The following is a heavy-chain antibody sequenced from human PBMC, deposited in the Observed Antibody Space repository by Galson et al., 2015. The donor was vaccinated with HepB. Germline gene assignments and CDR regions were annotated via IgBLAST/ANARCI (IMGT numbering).Heavy chain of an antibody. Sequence: SLRLSCAASGFTFSSYSMNWVRRAPGKGLEWVSSISSSSSYVYYADSVKGRFTISRDNAKNSLYLQMNSLRAEDTAVYYCARSLESSSWYSRNDFDYWGQGTLVTVSS. V-gene: IGHV3-21*01. D-gene: IGHD6-13*01. J-gene: IGHJ4*02. CDR3: ARSLESSSWYSRNDFDY. CDR2: ISSSSSYV. CDR1: GFTFSSYS.